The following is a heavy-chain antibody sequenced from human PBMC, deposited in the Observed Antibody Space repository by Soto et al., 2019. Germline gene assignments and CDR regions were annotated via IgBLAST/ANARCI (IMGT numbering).Heavy chain of an antibody. CDR1: GFTFSTYA. CDR2: ISGSGGSR. V-gene: IGHV3-23*01. D-gene: IGHD5-12*01. J-gene: IGHJ4*02. CDR3: GKDQGSGYETYFDY. Sequence: EVQLLESGGGLVQPGGSLRLSCAASGFTFSTYAMSWVRQAPGKGLEWVSTISGSGGSRYYADSVKGRFTISRDNFKNTVYLQMNGLRAEDTAVYYCGKDQGSGYETYFDYWGQGILITVSS.